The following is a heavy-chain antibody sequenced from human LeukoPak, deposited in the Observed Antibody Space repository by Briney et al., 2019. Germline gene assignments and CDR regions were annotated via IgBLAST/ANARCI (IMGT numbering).Heavy chain of an antibody. CDR3: ARAIMVRGVIDAFDI. CDR1: GFTFSSYW. CDR2: IKQDGSEK. J-gene: IGHJ3*02. V-gene: IGHV3-7*01. Sequence: PGGSLRLSCAASGFTFSSYWMSWVRQAPGKGLEWVANIKQDGSEKYYVDSVKGRFTISRDNAKNSLYLQMNSLRAEDTAVYYCARAIMVRGVIDAFDIWGQGTMVTVSS. D-gene: IGHD3-10*01.